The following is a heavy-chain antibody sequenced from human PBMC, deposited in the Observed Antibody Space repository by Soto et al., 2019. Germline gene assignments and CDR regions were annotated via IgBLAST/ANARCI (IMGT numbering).Heavy chain of an antibody. CDR2: ISSSSSYI. CDR3: AGPGIAAAGPPR. Sequence: EVQLVESGVGLVKPGGSLRRSCAASGFTFSSYSMNWVRQAPGKGLEWVSSISSSSSYIYYADSVKGRFTISRDNDKNSLYLQMNSLRAEDTAVYYCAGPGIAAAGPPRWGQGTLVTVSS. D-gene: IGHD6-13*01. J-gene: IGHJ4*02. CDR1: GFTFSSYS. V-gene: IGHV3-21*01.